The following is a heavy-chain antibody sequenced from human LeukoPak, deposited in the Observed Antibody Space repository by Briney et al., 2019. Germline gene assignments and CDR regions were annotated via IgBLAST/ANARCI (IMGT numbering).Heavy chain of an antibody. V-gene: IGHV3-48*02. Sequence: SGGSLRLSCAASGFNFIVYRMNWVRQAPGKGLEWLSYLSPSSTTIYYADSVKGRFTVSRDNAKNSLYLQMNSLRDEDTAVYYCATVHCSGGSCYDGSYYGMGVWGQGTTVTVSS. CDR2: LSPSSTTI. J-gene: IGHJ6*02. CDR3: ATVHCSGGSCYDGSYYGMGV. CDR1: GFNFIVYR. D-gene: IGHD2-15*01.